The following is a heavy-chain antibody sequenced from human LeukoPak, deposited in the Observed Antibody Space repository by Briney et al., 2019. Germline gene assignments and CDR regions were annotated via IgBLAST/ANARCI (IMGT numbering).Heavy chain of an antibody. V-gene: IGHV1-2*02. CDR3: ARDSARLVLEWLFDY. J-gene: IGHJ4*02. Sequence: GASVKVSCKASGYTFTGYYMHWVRQAPGQGLEWMGWINPNSGGTNYAQKFQGRVTMTRDTSISTAYMELSRLRSGDTAVYYCARDSARLVLEWLFDYWGQGTLVTVSS. CDR1: GYTFTGYY. CDR2: INPNSGGT. D-gene: IGHD3-3*01.